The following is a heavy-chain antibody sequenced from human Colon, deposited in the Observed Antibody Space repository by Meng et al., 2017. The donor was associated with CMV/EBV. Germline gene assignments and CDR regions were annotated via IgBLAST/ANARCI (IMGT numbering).Heavy chain of an antibody. D-gene: IGHD1-20*01. J-gene: IGHJ6*02. CDR1: GFTFSSYE. CDR2: ISHGSSAI. V-gene: IGHV3-48*03. CDR3: ARDSNNSGRNYYYGLDV. Sequence: GGSLRLSCAASGFTFSSYEMNWVRQAPGKGLEWVAYISHGSSAIYYADSVKGRFTISRDNAKNLLYLQMTSLRAEDTAIYYCARDSNNSGRNYYYGLDVWGQGTTVTVSS.